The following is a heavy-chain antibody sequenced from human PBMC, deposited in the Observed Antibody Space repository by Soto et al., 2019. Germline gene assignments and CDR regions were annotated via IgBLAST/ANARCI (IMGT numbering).Heavy chain of an antibody. CDR2: IIPIFGTA. V-gene: IGHV1-69*13. CDR1: GGTFSSYA. J-gene: IGHJ3*02. Sequence: SVKVSCKASGGTFSSYAISWVRQAPGQGLEWMGGIIPIFGTANYAQKFQGRVTITADESTSTAYVELSSLRSEDTAVYYCARVNQYSSGWYRVGAFDIWGQGTMVTVSS. D-gene: IGHD6-19*01. CDR3: ARVNQYSSGWYRVGAFDI.